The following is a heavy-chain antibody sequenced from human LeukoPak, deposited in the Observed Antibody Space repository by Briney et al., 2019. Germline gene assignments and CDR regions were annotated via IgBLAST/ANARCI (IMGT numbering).Heavy chain of an antibody. V-gene: IGHV3-48*04. Sequence: GGSLRLSCAASGFTFSSYSMNWVRQAPGKGLEWVSYISSSSSTIYYADSVKGRFTISRDNAKNSLYLQMNSLRAEDTAVYYCARDNLSGPLRGYSYGYAGYYYGMDVWGQGTTVTVSS. CDR3: ARDNLSGPLRGYSYGYAGYYYGMDV. D-gene: IGHD5-18*01. CDR1: GFTFSSYS. J-gene: IGHJ6*02. CDR2: ISSSSSTI.